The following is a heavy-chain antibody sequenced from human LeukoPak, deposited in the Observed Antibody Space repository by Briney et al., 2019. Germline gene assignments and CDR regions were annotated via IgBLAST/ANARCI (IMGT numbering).Heavy chain of an antibody. D-gene: IGHD1-26*01. CDR2: ISSGSGSI. CDR3: ARDNTGSYEY. J-gene: IGHJ4*02. V-gene: IGHV3-21*03. CDR1: GFTSSSYN. Sequence: GGSLRLSCAASGFTSSSYNMNWVRQAPGKGLEWVSSISSGSGSIYYADSVKGRFTISRDNSKDSLYLQMNSLRTEDTALYYCARDNTGSYEYWGQGTLVTVSP.